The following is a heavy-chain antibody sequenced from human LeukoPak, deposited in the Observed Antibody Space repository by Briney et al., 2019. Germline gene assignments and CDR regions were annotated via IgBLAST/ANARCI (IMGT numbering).Heavy chain of an antibody. J-gene: IGHJ6*02. CDR1: GFTVSSNY. Sequence: PGGSLRLSCAASGFTVSSNYMSWVRQAPGKGLEWVSVIYSGGSTYYADSVKGRFTISRDNSKNTLYLQMNSLRAEDTAVYYCARDYCSSTSCPPSYYYYGMDVWGQGTTVTVSS. V-gene: IGHV3-66*01. D-gene: IGHD2-2*01. CDR3: ARDYCSSTSCPPSYYYYGMDV. CDR2: IYSGGST.